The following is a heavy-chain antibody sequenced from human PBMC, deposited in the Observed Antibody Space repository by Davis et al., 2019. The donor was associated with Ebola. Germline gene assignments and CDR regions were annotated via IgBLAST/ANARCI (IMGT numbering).Heavy chain of an antibody. CDR2: IYYSGNT. D-gene: IGHD6-19*01. V-gene: IGHV4-59*01. CDR1: GGSISSYY. CDR3: ARESRYSSGWYSTWFDP. J-gene: IGHJ5*02. Sequence: SETLSLTCTVSGGSISSYYWSWIRQPPGKGLEWIGYIYYSGNTNYNPSLKSRVTISVDTSKNQFSLKLSSVTAADTAVYYCARESRYSSGWYSTWFDPWGQGTLVTVSS.